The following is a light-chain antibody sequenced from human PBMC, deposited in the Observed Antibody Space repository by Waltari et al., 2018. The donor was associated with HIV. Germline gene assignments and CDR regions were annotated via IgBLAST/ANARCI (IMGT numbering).Light chain of an antibody. V-gene: IGLV1-40*01. CDR1: SSNIAARARVH. CDR2: GNN. J-gene: IGLJ3*02. Sequence: QSVLTQPPSVSGAPGQRVTISCTGSSSNIAARARVHVHWYQQLPGTAPKLPIYGNNNRPSGVPDRFSGSKSGASASLAITGLQAEDEADYYCQSYDTSLSGSVFGGGTKLTVL. CDR3: QSYDTSLSGSV.